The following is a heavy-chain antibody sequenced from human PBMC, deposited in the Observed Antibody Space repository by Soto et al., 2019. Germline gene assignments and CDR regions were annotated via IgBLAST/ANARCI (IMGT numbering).Heavy chain of an antibody. CDR3: ARDLAAGDY. V-gene: IGHV1-2*04. Sequence: ASVKVSCKASGYTFTGYYMHWVRQAPGQGLEWMGWINPNSGGTNYAQKFQGWVTMTRDTSMRTVYMELSRLRFDDTAVYYCARDLAAGDYWGQGTLVTVSS. J-gene: IGHJ4*02. D-gene: IGHD6-13*01. CDR2: INPNSGGT. CDR1: GYTFTGYY.